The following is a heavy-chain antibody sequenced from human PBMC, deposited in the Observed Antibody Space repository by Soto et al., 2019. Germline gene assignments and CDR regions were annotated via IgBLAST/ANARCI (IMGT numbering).Heavy chain of an antibody. CDR3: ARAEVPMDCSSTSCYAVDY. Sequence: QVQLQVSGPGLVKPSQTLSLTCTFSGGSISSGGYYWCWIRQPPGKGLEWLGNIYYSGSTYYNPSLKSRFTISVDTYKNQFTLKLSSVTAADTALYYCARAEVPMDCSSTSCYAVDYWGQGTLVTVSS. CDR2: IYYSGST. D-gene: IGHD2-2*01. CDR1: GGSISSGGYY. J-gene: IGHJ4*02. V-gene: IGHV4-31*03.